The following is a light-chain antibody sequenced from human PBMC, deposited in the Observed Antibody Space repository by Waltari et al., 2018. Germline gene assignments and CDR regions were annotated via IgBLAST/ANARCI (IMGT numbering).Light chain of an antibody. Sequence: EVVMTQSPAALSVSPGERVTLYCKASQNIDNNLAWYQQKPGQSPRLLIYGASTRATGVPARFSGSGSGTEFTLTISSLQSEDCAVFYCQQYNRWPPLTFGGGTKVEIK. J-gene: IGKJ4*01. CDR1: QNIDNN. V-gene: IGKV3-15*01. CDR3: QQYNRWPPLT. CDR2: GAS.